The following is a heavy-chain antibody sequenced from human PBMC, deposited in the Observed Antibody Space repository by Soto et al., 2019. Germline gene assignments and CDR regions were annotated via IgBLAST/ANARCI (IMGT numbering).Heavy chain of an antibody. Sequence: EVQLVEFGGGLAQPGGSLRLSCVASGFTFTTYWMSWVRQAPGKGLEWVANIRQDGGAQYYVDSVKGRFTISRDNAKNSVYLQMDSLRAEDTAVYYCVRGGHGSGSYLGSYWGQGILVTVSS. CDR3: VRGGHGSGSYLGSY. CDR2: IRQDGGAQ. J-gene: IGHJ4*02. D-gene: IGHD3-10*01. CDR1: GFTFTTYW. V-gene: IGHV3-7*03.